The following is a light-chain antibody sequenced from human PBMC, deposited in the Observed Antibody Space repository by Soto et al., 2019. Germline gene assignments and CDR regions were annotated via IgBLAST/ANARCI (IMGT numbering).Light chain of an antibody. Sequence: QSVLTQPASVSGSPGQSITISCTGTSSDVGAYIYVSWYQQYPGKAPRLMIYEVNNRPSGVSNRFSGSKSGNTASLTISGLQAEDEADYYCAAWDDSLSGYVFGTGTKLTVL. CDR3: AAWDDSLSGYV. CDR2: EVN. J-gene: IGLJ1*01. CDR1: SSDVGAYIY. V-gene: IGLV2-14*01.